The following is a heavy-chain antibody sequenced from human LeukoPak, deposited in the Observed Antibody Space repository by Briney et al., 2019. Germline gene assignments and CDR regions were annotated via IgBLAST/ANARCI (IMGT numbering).Heavy chain of an antibody. Sequence: GGCLRLSCAASGFTFSSYSMSWVRQAPGKGLGWVSSISSSSSYIYYADSVKGRFTISRDNAKNSLYLQMNSLRAEDTAVYYCARDRRSLYSSGWYYFDYWGQGTLVTVSS. CDR1: GFTFSSYS. D-gene: IGHD6-19*01. CDR2: ISSSSSYI. V-gene: IGHV3-21*01. CDR3: ARDRRSLYSSGWYYFDY. J-gene: IGHJ4*02.